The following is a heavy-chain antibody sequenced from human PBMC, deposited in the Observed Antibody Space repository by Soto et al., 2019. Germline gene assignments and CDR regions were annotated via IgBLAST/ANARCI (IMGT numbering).Heavy chain of an antibody. Sequence: RLSCAASGFTFSSYSMNWVRQAPGKGLEWVSSISSSSSYIYYADSVKGRFTISRDNAKNSLYLQMNSLRAEDTAVYYCARPPNWNDGVDYWGQGTLVTVSS. CDR1: GFTFSSYS. J-gene: IGHJ4*02. D-gene: IGHD1-20*01. CDR2: ISSSSSYI. V-gene: IGHV3-21*01. CDR3: ARPPNWNDGVDY.